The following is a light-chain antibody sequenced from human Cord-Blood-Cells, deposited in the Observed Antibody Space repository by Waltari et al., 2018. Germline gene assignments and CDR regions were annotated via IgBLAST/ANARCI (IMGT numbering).Light chain of an antibody. Sequence: DIQMTQSPYSLSASVGDRVTITCRASQSISSYLNWYQQKPGKAPKLLIYAASSLQSGVPSRFSGSGPGTDFTLTISSLQPEDFATYYCQQSYSTPPTFGQGTKVEIK. J-gene: IGKJ1*01. CDR3: QQSYSTPPT. CDR1: QSISSY. V-gene: IGKV1-39*01. CDR2: AAS.